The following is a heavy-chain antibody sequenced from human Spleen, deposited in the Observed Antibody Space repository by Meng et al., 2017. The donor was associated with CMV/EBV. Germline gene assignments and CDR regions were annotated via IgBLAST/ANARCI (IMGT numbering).Heavy chain of an antibody. Sequence: GESLKISCAASGFTFSSYWMNWVRQAPGKGLEWVANIKQDGSEKYYVDSVKGRVTISRDNAKNSLYLQMNSLRAEDTAVYYCGRIFGVVTLTIHYFDYWGQGTLVTVSS. CDR1: GFTFSSYW. J-gene: IGHJ4*02. CDR3: GRIFGVVTLTIHYFDY. V-gene: IGHV3-7*01. CDR2: IKQDGSEK. D-gene: IGHD3-3*01.